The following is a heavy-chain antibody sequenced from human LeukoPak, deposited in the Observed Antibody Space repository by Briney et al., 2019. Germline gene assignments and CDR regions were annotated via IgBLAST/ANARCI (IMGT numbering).Heavy chain of an antibody. V-gene: IGHV3-7*03. Sequence: GGSLRLSCEASGFTSISYWMSWVRQAPGKGLEWVANIKQDGSEKYYVDSVKGRFTISRDNAKSSLYLQMNSLRVEDTALYYCVRISLSLYMDVWGKGTTVTISS. D-gene: IGHD2/OR15-2a*01. J-gene: IGHJ6*03. CDR1: GFTSISYW. CDR2: IKQDGSEK. CDR3: VRISLSLYMDV.